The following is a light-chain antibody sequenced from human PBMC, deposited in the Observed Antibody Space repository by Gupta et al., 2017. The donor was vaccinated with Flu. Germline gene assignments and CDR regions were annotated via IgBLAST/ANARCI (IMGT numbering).Light chain of an antibody. CDR2: WAS. CDR1: QSVLYSSNRKNY. CDR3: QQYYSTPIT. V-gene: IGKV4-1*01. J-gene: IGKJ5*01. Sequence: FLVERATINSKPSQSVLYSSNRKNYLAWFLQRQGKYPKRVVYWASTRESGVPDRFSGSGSGTDFTLTISSLQAEDVAVYYCQQYYSTPITFGQGTRLEIK.